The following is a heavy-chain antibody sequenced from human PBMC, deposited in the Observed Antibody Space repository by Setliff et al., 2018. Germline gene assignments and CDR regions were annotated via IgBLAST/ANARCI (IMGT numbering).Heavy chain of an antibody. Sequence: GGSLRLSCAASGFSISDHYMDWVRQAPGKGLEWVGRTKNKANAGYMEYAASVKDRFIISRDDSKNSLYLQMYSLKSDDTAVYYCVRAVVIRGSKPMDSWGQGTLVTVSS. V-gene: IGHV3-72*01. CDR3: VRAVVIRGSKPMDS. CDR2: TKNKANAGYM. D-gene: IGHD3-10*01. CDR1: GFSISDHY. J-gene: IGHJ4*02.